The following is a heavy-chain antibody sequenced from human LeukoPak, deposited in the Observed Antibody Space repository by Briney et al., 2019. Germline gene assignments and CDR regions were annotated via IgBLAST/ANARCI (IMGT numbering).Heavy chain of an antibody. CDR1: GFTFSSYG. V-gene: IGHV3-33*01. CDR2: IWYDGSNK. Sequence: GGSLRLSCAASGFTFSSYGMHCVRQAPGKGLEWVAVIWYDGSNKYYADSVKGRFTISRDNSKNTLYLQMNSLRAEDTAVYYCARDLNYYGSGSYYIDYWGQGTLVTVSS. J-gene: IGHJ4*02. D-gene: IGHD3-10*01. CDR3: ARDLNYYGSGSYYIDY.